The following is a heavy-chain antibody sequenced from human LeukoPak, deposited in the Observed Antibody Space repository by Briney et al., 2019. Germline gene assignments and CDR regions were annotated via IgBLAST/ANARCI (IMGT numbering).Heavy chain of an antibody. CDR3: ARVVDGYNVYYYYYMDG. J-gene: IGHJ6*03. CDR2: IYSGGST. D-gene: IGHD5-24*01. CDR1: GFTVSSNY. V-gene: IGHV3-66*02. Sequence: PGGSLRLSCAASGFTVSSNYMSWVRQAPGKGLEWVSVIYSGGSTYYADSVKGRFTISRDNSKNTLYLQMNSLRAEDTAVYYCARVVDGYNVYYYYYMDGWGKGTTVTVSS.